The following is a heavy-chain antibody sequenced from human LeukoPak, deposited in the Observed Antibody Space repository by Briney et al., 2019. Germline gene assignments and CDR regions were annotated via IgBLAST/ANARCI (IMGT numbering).Heavy chain of an antibody. CDR2: ISWNSFTI. J-gene: IGHJ1*01. CDR3: AKEIYGDSTGGRFQH. CDR1: GFTFDDYA. V-gene: IGHV3-9*01. Sequence: PGGSLRLSCAASGFTFDDYAMHWVRQAPGKGLEWVSGISWNSFTIGYADSVKGRFTISRDNAKNSLYLQMNSLGAEDTAVYYCAKEIYGDSTGGRFQHWGQGTLVTVSS. D-gene: IGHD4-17*01.